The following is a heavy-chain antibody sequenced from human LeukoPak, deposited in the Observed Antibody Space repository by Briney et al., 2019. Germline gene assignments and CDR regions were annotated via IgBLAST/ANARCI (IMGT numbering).Heavy chain of an antibody. J-gene: IGHJ5*02. V-gene: IGHV1-46*04. CDR2: INPSGGST. D-gene: IGHD2-15*01. Sequence: ASVKVSCKASGYTFTSYYMHWVRQAPGQGLEWMGIINPSGGSTSYAQKLQGRVTMTRDTSTSTVYMELSSLRSEDTAVYYCARGYCSGGSCYYNWFDPWGQGTLVTVSS. CDR1: GYTFTSYY. CDR3: ARGYCSGGSCYYNWFDP.